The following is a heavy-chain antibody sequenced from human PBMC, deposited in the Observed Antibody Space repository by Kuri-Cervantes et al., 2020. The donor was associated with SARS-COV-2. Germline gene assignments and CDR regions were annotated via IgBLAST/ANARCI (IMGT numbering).Heavy chain of an antibody. D-gene: IGHD3-22*01. V-gene: IGHV3-11*04. CDR3: ASTYYYDSSGYLYFDY. Sequence: GGSLRLSCAASGFTVSSNYMSWVRQAPGKGLEWVSYISSSGSTIYYADSVKGRFTISRDNAKNSLYLQMNSLRAEDTAVYYCASTYYYDSSGYLYFDYWGQGTLVTVSS. CDR2: ISSSGSTI. CDR1: GFTVSSNY. J-gene: IGHJ4*02.